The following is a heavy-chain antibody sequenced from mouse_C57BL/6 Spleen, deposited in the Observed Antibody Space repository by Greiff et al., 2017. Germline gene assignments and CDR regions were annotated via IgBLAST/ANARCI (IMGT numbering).Heavy chain of an antibody. CDR1: GYTFTSYW. D-gene: IGHD2-2*01. CDR3: AIRGYDKGDYYAMDY. Sequence: QVQLKQPGAELVKPGASEKVSCKASGYTFTSYWMHWVKQRPGQGLEWIGRIHPSDSDTNYNQKFKGKATLTVDKSSSTAYMQLSSLPSEDSAVYYCAIRGYDKGDYYAMDYWGQGTSVTVSS. J-gene: IGHJ4*01. CDR2: IHPSDSDT. V-gene: IGHV1-74*01.